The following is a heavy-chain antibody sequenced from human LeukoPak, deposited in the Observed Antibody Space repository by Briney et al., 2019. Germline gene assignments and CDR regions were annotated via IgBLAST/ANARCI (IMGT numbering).Heavy chain of an antibody. Sequence: GRSLRLSCAASGFTFSSYGMHWVRQAPGKGLEWVAVIWYDGSNKYYADSVKGRFTISRDNSKNTLYLQMNSLRAEDTAVYYCARDPDYATAMIDYWGQGTLVTVSS. V-gene: IGHV3-33*01. CDR2: IWYDGSNK. J-gene: IGHJ4*02. CDR3: ARDPDYATAMIDY. D-gene: IGHD5-18*01. CDR1: GFTFSSYG.